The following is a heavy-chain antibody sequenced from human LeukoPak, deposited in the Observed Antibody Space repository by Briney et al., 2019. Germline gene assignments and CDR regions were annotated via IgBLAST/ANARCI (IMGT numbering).Heavy chain of an antibody. D-gene: IGHD5-12*01. CDR2: MHNSGSS. CDR1: GASTSHFY. CDR3: ARSAEWLRNAFDI. V-gene: IGHV4-59*01. Sequence: SETLSLACTVSGASTSHFYWNWIRQPPGKGLEWIGYMHNSGSSKHSPSLKSRVTISIDTSKNQFSLQLTSVTAADTAMYFCARSAEWLRNAFDIWGQGTMVSVSS. J-gene: IGHJ3*02.